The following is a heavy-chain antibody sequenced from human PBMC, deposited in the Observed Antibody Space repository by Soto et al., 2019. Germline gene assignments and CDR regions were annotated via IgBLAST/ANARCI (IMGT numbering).Heavy chain of an antibody. CDR3: AKGRLGYCSGGSCYLTPYY. V-gene: IGHV3-30*18. CDR2: ISYDGSNK. D-gene: IGHD2-15*01. J-gene: IGHJ4*02. Sequence: QVQLVESGGGVVQPGRSLRLPCAASGFTFSSYGMHWVRQAPGKGLEWVAVISYDGSNKYYADSVKGRFTISRDNSKNTLYLQMNSLRAEDTAVYYCAKGRLGYCSGGSCYLTPYYWGQGTLVTVSS. CDR1: GFTFSSYG.